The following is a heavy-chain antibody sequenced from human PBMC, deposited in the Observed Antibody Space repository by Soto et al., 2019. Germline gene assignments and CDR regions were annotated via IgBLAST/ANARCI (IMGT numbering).Heavy chain of an antibody. D-gene: IGHD3-3*01. CDR2: ISYDGSNK. CDR3: AKVGLAVFGVATPSYYYYGMDV. CDR1: GFTFSSYG. V-gene: IGHV3-30*18. J-gene: IGHJ6*02. Sequence: GGSLRLSCAASGFTFSSYGMHWVRQAPGEGLEWVAVISYDGSNKYYADSVKGRFTISRDNSKNTLYLQMNSLRAEDTAVYYCAKVGLAVFGVATPSYYYYGMDVWGQGTTVTVSS.